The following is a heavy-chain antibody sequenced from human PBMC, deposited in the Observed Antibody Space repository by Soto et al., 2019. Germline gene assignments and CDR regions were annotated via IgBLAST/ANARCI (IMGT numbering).Heavy chain of an antibody. CDR3: ARGLSGYCSSTSCYAPWDYYYYMDV. CDR2: MNPNSGNT. CDR1: GYTFTSYD. J-gene: IGHJ6*03. Sequence: QVQLVQSGAEVKKPGASVKVSCKASGYTFTSYDINWVRQATGQGLEWMGWMNPNSGNTGYAQKFQGRVTMTRNTSISKAYMELSSLRSEDTAVYYCARGLSGYCSSTSCYAPWDYYYYMDVWGKGTTVTVSS. D-gene: IGHD2-2*01. V-gene: IGHV1-8*01.